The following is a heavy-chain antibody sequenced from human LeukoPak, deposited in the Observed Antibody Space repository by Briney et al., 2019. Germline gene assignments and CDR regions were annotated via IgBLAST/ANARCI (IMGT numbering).Heavy chain of an antibody. CDR1: GYTFTGYY. CDR2: INPNSGGT. CDR3: ARDLKAHGDYTPYWYFDL. Sequence: GASVKVSCKASGYTFTGYYMHWVRQAPGQGLEWMGWINPNSGGTNYAQKFQGRVTMTRDTSISTAYMELSRLRSEDTAVYYCARDLKAHGDYTPYWYFDLWGRGTLVTVSS. V-gene: IGHV1-2*02. D-gene: IGHD4-17*01. J-gene: IGHJ2*01.